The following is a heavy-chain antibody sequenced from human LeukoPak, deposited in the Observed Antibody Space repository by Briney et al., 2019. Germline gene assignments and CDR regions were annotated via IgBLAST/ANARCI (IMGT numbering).Heavy chain of an antibody. CDR1: GDSIISYY. J-gene: IGHJ5*02. V-gene: IGHV4-59*08. Sequence: PSETLSLTCTVSGDSIISYYWSWIRQPPGKGREGIGYISYSGTTNYNPSLKSRLTISVDTSKNHFSLKLNSVTAADTAVYYCARHSGWELRGFDPWGQGTLVTVSS. CDR3: ARHSGWELRGFDP. D-gene: IGHD1-26*01. CDR2: ISYSGTT.